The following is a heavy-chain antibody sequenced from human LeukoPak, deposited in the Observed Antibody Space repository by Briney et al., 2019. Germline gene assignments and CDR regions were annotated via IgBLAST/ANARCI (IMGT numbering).Heavy chain of an antibody. J-gene: IGHJ4*02. D-gene: IGHD3-16*02. Sequence: SETLSLTCAVSGGSISSGSYYWGWIRQPPGKGLEWIGSIYYTGSTYYNPSLKSRVTISVDTSKNQFSLKLSSVTAADTAVYYCARLEYVWGSYRYTGYFDYWGQGTLVTVSS. CDR2: IYYTGST. CDR1: GGSISSGSYY. CDR3: ARLEYVWGSYRYTGYFDY. V-gene: IGHV4-39*07.